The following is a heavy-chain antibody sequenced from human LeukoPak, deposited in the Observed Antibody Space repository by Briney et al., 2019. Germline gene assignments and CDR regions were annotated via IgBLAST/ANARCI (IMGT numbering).Heavy chain of an antibody. Sequence: ASVKVSCKASGGTFSSYAISWVRQAPGQGLEWMGGIIPIFGTANYAQKFQGRVTITADESTSTAYMELSSLRSEDTAVYYCARELAKSSTSYDYWGQGTLVTVSS. D-gene: IGHD2-2*01. CDR2: IIPIFGTA. V-gene: IGHV1-69*01. CDR1: GGTFSSYA. CDR3: ARELAKSSTSYDY. J-gene: IGHJ4*02.